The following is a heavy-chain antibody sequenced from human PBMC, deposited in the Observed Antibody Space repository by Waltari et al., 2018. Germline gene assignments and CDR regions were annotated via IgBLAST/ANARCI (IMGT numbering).Heavy chain of an antibody. D-gene: IGHD6-13*01. CDR3: AKVAYLGAAAGTYY. V-gene: IGHV3-23*03. Sequence: EVQLLESGGGLVQPGGSLRLSCAASGFTFSSYAMSWVRQAPGKGLEWVSVIYSGGSTYYADSVKGRFTISRDNSKNTLYLQMNSLRAEDTAVYYCAKVAYLGAAAGTYYWGQGTLVTVSS. CDR2: IYSGGST. CDR1: GFTFSSYA. J-gene: IGHJ4*02.